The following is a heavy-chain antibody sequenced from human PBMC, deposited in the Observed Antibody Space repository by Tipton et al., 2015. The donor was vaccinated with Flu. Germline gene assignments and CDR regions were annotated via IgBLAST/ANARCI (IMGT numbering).Heavy chain of an antibody. CDR1: GGSISSGSYY. CDR2: IYTSGST. CDR3: AREKGGAVADRAEYFQH. Sequence: TLSLTCTVSGGSISSGSYYWSWIRKPAGKGLEWIGRIYTSGSTNYNPSLKSRVTISVDTSKNQFSLKLSSVTAADTAVYYCAREKGGAVADRAEYFQHWGQGTLVTVSS. J-gene: IGHJ1*01. V-gene: IGHV4-61*02. D-gene: IGHD6-19*01.